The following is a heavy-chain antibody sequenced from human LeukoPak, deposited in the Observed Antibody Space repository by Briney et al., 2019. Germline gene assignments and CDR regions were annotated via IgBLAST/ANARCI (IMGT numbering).Heavy chain of an antibody. D-gene: IGHD6-6*01. CDR1: GGSISSGGYY. V-gene: IGHV4-31*03. Sequence: SETLSLTCTVSGGSISSGGYYWSWIRQHPGKGLEWIGYIYYSGSTYYNPSLKSRVTISVDTSKNQFSLKLSSVTAADTAVYYCATTFGGTSIAAFDYWGQGTLVTVSS. CDR2: IYYSGST. J-gene: IGHJ4*02. CDR3: ATTFGGTSIAAFDY.